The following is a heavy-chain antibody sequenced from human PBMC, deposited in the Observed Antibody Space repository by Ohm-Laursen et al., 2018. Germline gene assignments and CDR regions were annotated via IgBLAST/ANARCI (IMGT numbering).Heavy chain of an antibody. V-gene: IGHV1-69*04. Sequence: SSVKVSCKASGGTFSSYAISWVRQAPGQGLEWMGRIIPTLGIANYAQKFQGRVTIIADKSTSTAYMELHRLTSEDTAVYFCARDLQAAAAPDFWGQGTLVTVSS. CDR3: ARDLQAAAAPDF. D-gene: IGHD6-13*01. CDR2: IIPTLGIA. CDR1: GGTFSSYA. J-gene: IGHJ4*02.